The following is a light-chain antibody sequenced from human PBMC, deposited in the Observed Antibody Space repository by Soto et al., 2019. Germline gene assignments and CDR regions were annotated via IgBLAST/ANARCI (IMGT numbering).Light chain of an antibody. J-gene: IGKJ1*01. Sequence: EIVLTQSPGTLSLSPGERATLSCRASQSVSSSYLAWYQQKPGQAPRLLIYGASSRATGIPDRFSGSGSGTDFTLTISRLEPEDFAVYYCKQYGSSPGTFGQGTNVDIK. CDR1: QSVSSSY. CDR2: GAS. V-gene: IGKV3-20*01. CDR3: KQYGSSPGT.